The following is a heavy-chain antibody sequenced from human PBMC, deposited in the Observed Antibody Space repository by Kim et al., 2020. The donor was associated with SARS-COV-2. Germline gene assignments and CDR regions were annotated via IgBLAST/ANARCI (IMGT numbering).Heavy chain of an antibody. D-gene: IGHD2-15*01. CDR2: ISYDGSNK. Sequence: GGSLRLSCAASGFTFSSYGMHWVRQAPGKGLEWVALISYDGSNKYYADSVKGRFTIFRNNSKNTLYLQMDSLSAEDTAVYYCAKGMYDCSGGSCYRYSFGYWGQGALVTVSS. CDR3: AKGMYDCSGGSCYRYSFGY. CDR1: GFTFSSYG. V-gene: IGHV3-30*18. J-gene: IGHJ4*02.